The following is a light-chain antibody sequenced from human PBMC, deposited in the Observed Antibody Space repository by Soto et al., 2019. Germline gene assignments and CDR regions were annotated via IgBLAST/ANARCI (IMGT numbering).Light chain of an antibody. V-gene: IGKV1-5*01. Sequence: DIQMTQSPSTLSASVGDRVTITCGASQSIGTWLAWYQQKPGKAPKLLIFDAYTLESGVQSRFSGRGSGTDFTLTIRSLQPEDFATYYCIQDYDYPRTFGQGTKVDIK. CDR3: IQDYDYPRT. J-gene: IGKJ1*01. CDR2: DAY. CDR1: QSIGTW.